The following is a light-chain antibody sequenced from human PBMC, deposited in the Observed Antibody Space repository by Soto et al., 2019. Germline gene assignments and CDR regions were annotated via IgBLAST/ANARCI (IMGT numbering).Light chain of an antibody. Sequence: DIQLTQSPSSLSASVGDRVTITCRASQSISSYLNWYQQRPGKAPNLLIYARSSLRTGVPSRFRGSRSGADFTLTISNLQPEDFATYYCQQSYSTPPTTFGQGTRLEIK. V-gene: IGKV1-39*01. J-gene: IGKJ5*01. CDR1: QSISSY. CDR2: ARS. CDR3: QQSYSTPPTT.